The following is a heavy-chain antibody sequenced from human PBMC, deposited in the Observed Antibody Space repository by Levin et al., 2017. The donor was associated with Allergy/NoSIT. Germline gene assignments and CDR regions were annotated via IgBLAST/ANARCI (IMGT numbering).Heavy chain of an antibody. CDR2: ISSSGSTI. CDR3: ATVLRFLEWLLHYGMDV. CDR1: GFTFSDYY. V-gene: IGHV3-11*01. D-gene: IGHD3-3*01. Sequence: GGSLRLSCAASGFTFSDYYMSWIRQAPGKGLEWVSYISSSGSTIYYADSVKGRFTISRDNAKNSLYLQMNSLRAEDTAVYYCATVLRFLEWLLHYGMDVWGQGTTVTVSS. J-gene: IGHJ6*02.